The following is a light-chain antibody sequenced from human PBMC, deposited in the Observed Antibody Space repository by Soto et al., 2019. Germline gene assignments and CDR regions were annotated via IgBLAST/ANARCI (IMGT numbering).Light chain of an antibody. CDR3: QQYNSYSPT. J-gene: IGKJ1*01. V-gene: IGKV1-5*01. CDR1: QSISSW. CDR2: DAS. Sequence: DIQMTQSPSTLSTSVGGRITITCRASQSISSWLAWYQQKTGKAPKLLIYDASSLESGVPSRFSGSGSGTEFTLTISSLQPDDFATYYCQQYNSYSPTFGQGTKVDIK.